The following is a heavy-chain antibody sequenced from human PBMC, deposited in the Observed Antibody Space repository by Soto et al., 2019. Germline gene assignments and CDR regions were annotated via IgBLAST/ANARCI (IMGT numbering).Heavy chain of an antibody. D-gene: IGHD4-17*01. V-gene: IGHV1-2*02. CDR2: INPTSGGT. J-gene: IGHJ4*02. Sequence: ASVKVSCKTSGYTFAAYYIHWIRQAPGQGLEWMGWINPTSGGTVYAQNFQDRVTMTRDTSISTAYMELRRLNSEDTAVYYCARDPDYGDYWGYFFDSWGQGTPVTVSS. CDR1: GYTFAAYY. CDR3: ARDPDYGDYWGYFFDS.